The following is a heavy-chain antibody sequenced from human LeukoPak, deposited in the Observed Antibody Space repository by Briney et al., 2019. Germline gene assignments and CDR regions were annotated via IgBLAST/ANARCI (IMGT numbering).Heavy chain of an antibody. CDR3: ARSVGDYGRGTIDY. CDR1: GYTFTSYG. J-gene: IGHJ4*02. D-gene: IGHD4-17*01. V-gene: IGHV1-18*01. CDR2: ISAYNGNT. Sequence: ASVKVSCKASGYTFTSYGISWVRQAPGQGLEWMGWISAYNGNTNYAQKLQGRVTMTTHTSTSTAYMELRSLRSDDTAVYYCARSVGDYGRGTIDYWGEGTVVVVS.